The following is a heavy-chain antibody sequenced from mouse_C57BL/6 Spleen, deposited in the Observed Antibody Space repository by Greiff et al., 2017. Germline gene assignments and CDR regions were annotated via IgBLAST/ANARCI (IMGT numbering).Heavy chain of an antibody. Sequence: EVQLQQSGPELVKPGASVKISCKASGYTFTDYYMNWVKQSHGKSLEWIGDINPNNGGTSYNQKFKGKATLTVDKSSSTAYMELRSLTSEDSAVYYCARGDGYYVWFAYWGQGTLVTVSA. V-gene: IGHV1-26*01. CDR1: GYTFTDYY. D-gene: IGHD2-3*01. CDR2: INPNNGGT. J-gene: IGHJ3*01. CDR3: ARGDGYYVWFAY.